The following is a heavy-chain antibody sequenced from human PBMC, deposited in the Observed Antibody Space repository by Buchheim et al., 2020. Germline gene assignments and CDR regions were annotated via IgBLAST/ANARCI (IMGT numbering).Heavy chain of an antibody. J-gene: IGHJ4*02. CDR1: GFNFDDFA. CDR3: ARGLYCSGGSCYSVSH. Sequence: VRLVESGGGVVRPGGSLRLSCVASGFNFDDFAMSWVRDIEGKGLEWVAGISWHSSNIDYSDAVKGRFTISRDNAKNSLYLQMNSLRVGGTALYYCARGLYCSGGSCYSVSHWGQGAL. D-gene: IGHD2-15*01. V-gene: IGHV3-20*04. CDR2: ISWHSSNI.